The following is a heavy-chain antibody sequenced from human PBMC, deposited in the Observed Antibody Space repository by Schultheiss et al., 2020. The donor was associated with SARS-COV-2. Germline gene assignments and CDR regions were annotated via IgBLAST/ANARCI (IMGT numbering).Heavy chain of an antibody. D-gene: IGHD3-22*01. J-gene: IGHJ4*02. CDR3: ARDEISGYYPY. CDR1: GFTFSSYW. V-gene: IGHV3-7*01. Sequence: GGSLRLSCAASGFTFSSYWMSWVRQAPGKGLEWVANIKQDGSEKYYVDSVKGRFTISRDNAKNSLYLQMNTLRAEDTAVYFCARDEISGYYPYWGQGILVTVSS. CDR2: IKQDGSEK.